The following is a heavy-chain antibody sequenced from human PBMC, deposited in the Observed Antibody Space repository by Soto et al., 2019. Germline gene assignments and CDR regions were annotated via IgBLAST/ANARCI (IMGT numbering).Heavy chain of an antibody. CDR2: ISAYNGNT. V-gene: IGHV1-18*01. CDR3: ARVKSSGVRDYYYYGMDV. J-gene: IGHJ6*02. D-gene: IGHD6-19*01. Sequence: ASVKVSCKASGYTFTSYGISWVRQAPGQGLEWMGWISAYNGNTNYAQKLQGRVTMTTDTSTSTAYMELRSLRSDDTAVYYCARVKSSGVRDYYYYGMDVWGQGTMVTVFS. CDR1: GYTFTSYG.